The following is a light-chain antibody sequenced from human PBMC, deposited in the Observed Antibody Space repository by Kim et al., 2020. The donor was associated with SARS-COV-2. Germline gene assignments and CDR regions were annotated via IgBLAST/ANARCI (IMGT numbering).Light chain of an antibody. Sequence: QSVLTQPPSASASLGASVTLTCTLSSGYSNYKVDWYQQRPGKGPRFVMRVGTGGIVGSKGGGIPDRFSVLGSGLNRYLTIKNIQEEDESDYHCGADHGSGSNFVWVFGGGTQLTVL. CDR1: SGYSNYK. CDR3: GADHGSGSNFVWV. CDR2: VGTGGIVG. V-gene: IGLV9-49*01. J-gene: IGLJ3*02.